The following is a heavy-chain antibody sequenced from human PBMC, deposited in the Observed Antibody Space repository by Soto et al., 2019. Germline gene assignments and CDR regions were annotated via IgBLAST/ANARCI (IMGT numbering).Heavy chain of an antibody. CDR2: IYYSGST. V-gene: IGHV4-59*01. D-gene: IGHD2-15*01. CDR1: GGSISSYY. J-gene: IGHJ4*01. CDR3: ARDYGGSDLFHY. Sequence: SETLSLTCTGSGGSISSYYWSGIRQPPGKGLEWIGYIYYSGSTNYNPSLKSRVTISVDTSKNQFSLKLSSVTAADTAVYYCARDYGGSDLFHYWAHGPLVTVSS.